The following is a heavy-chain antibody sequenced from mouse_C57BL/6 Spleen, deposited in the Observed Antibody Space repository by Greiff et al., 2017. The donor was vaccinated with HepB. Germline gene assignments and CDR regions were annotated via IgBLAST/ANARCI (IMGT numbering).Heavy chain of an antibody. CDR2: IYPSDSET. J-gene: IGHJ1*03. CDR1: GYTFTSYW. D-gene: IGHD1-1*01. V-gene: IGHV1-61*01. Sequence: QVQLKESGAELVRPGSSVKLSCKASGYTFTSYWMDWVKQRPGQGLEWIGNIYPSDSETHYNQKFKDKATLTVDKSSSTAYMQLSSLTSEDSAVYYCARCYYGSSNWYFDVWGTGTTVTVSS. CDR3: ARCYYGSSNWYFDV.